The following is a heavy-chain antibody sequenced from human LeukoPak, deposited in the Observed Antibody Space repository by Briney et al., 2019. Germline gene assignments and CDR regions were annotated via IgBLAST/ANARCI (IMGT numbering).Heavy chain of an antibody. CDR2: IYYSGST. J-gene: IGHJ2*01. V-gene: IGHV4-30-4*08. D-gene: IGHD2-2*01. CDR1: GGSISSYY. Sequence: NPSETLSLTCTVSGGSISSYYWSWIRQPPGKGLEWIGYIYYSGSTYYNPSLKSRVTISVDTSKNQFSLKLSSVTAADTAVYYCARRGVVPAAMLGAFWYFDLWGRGTLVTVSS. CDR3: ARRGVVPAAMLGAFWYFDL.